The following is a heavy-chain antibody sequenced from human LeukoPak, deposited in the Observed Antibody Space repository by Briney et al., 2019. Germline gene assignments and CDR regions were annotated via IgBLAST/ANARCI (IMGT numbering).Heavy chain of an antibody. D-gene: IGHD3-10*01. J-gene: IGHJ4*02. V-gene: IGHV1-69*04. Sequence: SVKVSCKASGGTFSSYAISWVRQAPGQGLEWMGRIIPILGIANYAQKFQGRVTITADKSTSTAYMELSSLRSEDTAVYYCARDGSGSYFFDYWGQGTLVTVSS. CDR3: ARDGSGSYFFDY. CDR1: GGTFSSYA. CDR2: IIPILGIA.